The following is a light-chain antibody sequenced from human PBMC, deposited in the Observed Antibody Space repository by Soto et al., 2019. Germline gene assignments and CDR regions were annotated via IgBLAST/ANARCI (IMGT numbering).Light chain of an antibody. Sequence: VLTQSPGTLSLSPGERATLSCRASQSVSSSYLAWYQQKPGQAPRLLIYGASSRATGIPDRFSGSGSGTDFTLTISRLEPEDFAVYYCQQYGSSPTWTFGQGTKVDI. V-gene: IGKV3-20*01. J-gene: IGKJ1*01. CDR1: QSVSSSY. CDR2: GAS. CDR3: QQYGSSPTWT.